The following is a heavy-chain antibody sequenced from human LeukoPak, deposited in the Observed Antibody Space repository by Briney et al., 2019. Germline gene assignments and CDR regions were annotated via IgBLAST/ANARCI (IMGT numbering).Heavy chain of an antibody. CDR3: ARGFPLSVPATAIPFDY. D-gene: IGHD2-2*02. V-gene: IGHV4-61*02. J-gene: IGHJ4*02. CDR1: GGSIRSGSYY. Sequence: PSETLSLTCTVSGGSIRSGSYYWSWIRQPAGKGLEWIGRIYTSGSTNYNPSLKSRVTISVDTSKNQFPLKLSSVTAADTAVYYCARGFPLSVPATAIPFDYWGQGTLVTVSS. CDR2: IYTSGST.